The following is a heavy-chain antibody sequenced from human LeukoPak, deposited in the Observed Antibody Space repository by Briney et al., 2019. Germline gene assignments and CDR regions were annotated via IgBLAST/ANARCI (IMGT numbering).Heavy chain of an antibody. D-gene: IGHD6-13*01. CDR1: GYTLTEFS. V-gene: IGHV1-24*01. CDR2: FDPEDGET. J-gene: IGHJ3*02. Sequence: ASVTVSCKVSGYTLTEFSMHWVRQAPGKGLEWMGGFDPEDGETIYAQKFQGRVTMTEDTSTDTAYMELSSLRSEDTAVYYCASRDPRIAAVGYDAFDIWGQGTMVTVSS. CDR3: ASRDPRIAAVGYDAFDI.